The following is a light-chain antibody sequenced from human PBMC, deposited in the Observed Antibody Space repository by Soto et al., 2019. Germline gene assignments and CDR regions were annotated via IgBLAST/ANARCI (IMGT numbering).Light chain of an antibody. V-gene: IGKV3-20*01. CDR3: QQFSSYPLP. Sequence: EFVLTQSPGTLSLSPGERATLSCSASQTVRNNYLAWYQQKPGQAPRLLIYDAASRATGIPDRFSGGGSGTDFTLTISRMEPEDFAVYYCQQFSSYPLPVGGGTKVDSK. CDR2: DAA. CDR1: QTVRNNY. J-gene: IGKJ4*01.